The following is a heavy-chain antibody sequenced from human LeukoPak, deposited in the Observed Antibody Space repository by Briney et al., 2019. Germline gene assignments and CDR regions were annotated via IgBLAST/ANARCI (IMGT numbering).Heavy chain of an antibody. J-gene: IGHJ4*02. D-gene: IGHD4-17*01. CDR1: GFRFSRYG. Sequence: PGRSLRLSCVVSGFRFSRYGFHWLRQAPGKGLEWVAVIWFDGSKKYYADSVKGRFTISRDDSKSTLNLQMDSLSAEDTAVYYCSRDPATVTSYFDLWGQGTLVTVSS. V-gene: IGHV3-33*01. CDR3: SRDPATVTSYFDL. CDR2: IWFDGSKK.